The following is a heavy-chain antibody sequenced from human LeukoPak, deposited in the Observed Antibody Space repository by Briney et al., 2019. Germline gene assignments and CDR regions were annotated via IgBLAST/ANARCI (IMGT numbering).Heavy chain of an antibody. CDR1: CITFSSYS. D-gene: IGHD6-13*01. J-gene: IGHJ6*02. Sequence: GGLLSFSCAASCITFSSYSMNWVRQAPGKVLEWVSSISSSCSYIDYADSVKGRSSISRDNAKNSLYLQMNSLRAEDTAVYYWARKIEQLAPYYYYGMDVWGQGTTVTVSS. CDR2: ISSSCSYI. CDR3: ARKIEQLAPYYYYGMDV. V-gene: IGHV3-21*01.